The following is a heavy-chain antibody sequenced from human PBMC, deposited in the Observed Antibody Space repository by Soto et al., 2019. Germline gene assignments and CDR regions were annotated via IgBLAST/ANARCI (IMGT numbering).Heavy chain of an antibody. V-gene: IGHV1-18*01. Sequence: ASVKVSCKASGYTFTSYGVSWLRQAPGQGLEWMGWISAYNGNTKYAQKLQGRVTMTTDTSTNTAYMDLRSLRSDDTAVYYCARHPSDFWFDPWGQGTLVTVSS. CDR3: ARHPSDFWFDP. CDR2: ISAYNGNT. D-gene: IGHD2-21*02. CDR1: GYTFTSYG. J-gene: IGHJ5*02.